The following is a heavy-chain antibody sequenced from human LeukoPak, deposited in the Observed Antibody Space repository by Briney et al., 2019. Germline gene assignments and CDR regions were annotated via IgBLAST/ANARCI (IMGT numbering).Heavy chain of an antibody. CDR3: AKDTRNAVVSRGYGIDV. Sequence: PGGSLRLSCATSGLTFDDFAMHWVRHPPGKGLEWVSLISGDGISIYNADSVKGRFIISRDNNNSSLYLEMNSLRTEDTAFYYCAKDTRNAVVSRGYGIDVWGQGTPVTVSS. V-gene: IGHV3-43*02. CDR1: GLTFDDFA. J-gene: IGHJ6*02. CDR2: ISGDGISI. D-gene: IGHD2-15*01.